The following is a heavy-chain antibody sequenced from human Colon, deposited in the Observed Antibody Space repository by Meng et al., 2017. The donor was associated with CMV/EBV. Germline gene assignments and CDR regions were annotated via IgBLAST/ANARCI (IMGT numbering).Heavy chain of an antibody. CDR1: GFTFSSYG. CDR3: AKFPTANKIVVDVY. Sequence: GESLKISCEASGFTFSSYGMHWVRQAPGKGLEWVAFIRYDGSNKYYADSVKGRFTISRDNSKNTLYLQMNSLRAEDTAVYYGAKFPTANKIVVDVYWGQGTLVTVSS. J-gene: IGHJ4*02. CDR2: IRYDGSNK. V-gene: IGHV3-30*02. D-gene: IGHD3-22*01.